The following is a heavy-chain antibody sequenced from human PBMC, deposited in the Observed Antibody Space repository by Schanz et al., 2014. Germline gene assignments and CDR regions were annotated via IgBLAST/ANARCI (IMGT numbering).Heavy chain of an antibody. CDR2: IRTSASDT. CDR3: VRWGAS. D-gene: IGHD3-16*01. CDR1: GFTFGSYA. Sequence: EVRLLESGGGLVQPGGSLRLSCVGSGFTFGSYAMNWVRQAPGKGLEWVSTIRTSASDTFYADSVKGRFTISRDNAKNTLYLQMSRLRVEDTAVYYCVRWGASWGQGTLVTVSS. J-gene: IGHJ5*02. V-gene: IGHV3-23*01.